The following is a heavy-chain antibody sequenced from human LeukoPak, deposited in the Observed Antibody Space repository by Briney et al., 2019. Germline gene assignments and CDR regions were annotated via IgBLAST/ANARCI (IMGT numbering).Heavy chain of an antibody. CDR3: VREGGGYAMDV. CDR2: ISYDGSNK. CDR1: GFIFSNYG. V-gene: IGHV3-30*03. D-gene: IGHD2-15*01. J-gene: IGHJ6*02. Sequence: PGGSLRLSCAASGFIFSNYGIYWVRQAPGKGLEWVAVISYDGSNKYYADSVKGRFTISRDNAKSTAHPQVTGLRAEDTAVFYCVREGGGYAMDVWGQGTAVTVSS.